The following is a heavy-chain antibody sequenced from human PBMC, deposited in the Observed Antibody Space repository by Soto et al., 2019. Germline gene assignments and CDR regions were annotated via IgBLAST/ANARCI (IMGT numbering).Heavy chain of an antibody. CDR2: IYYSWST. CDR3: ARQGAELGYCTNGVCSYYYYYMDV. J-gene: IGHJ6*03. D-gene: IGHD2-8*01. CDR1: GGSISSYY. Sequence: QVQLQESGPGLVKPSETLSLTCTVSGGSISSYYWSWIRQPPGKGLEWIGYIYYSWSTNYNPSLKSRVTISVDTSKNQFSLKLSSVTAADTAVYYCARQGAELGYCTNGVCSYYYYYMDVWGKGTTVTVSS. V-gene: IGHV4-59*08.